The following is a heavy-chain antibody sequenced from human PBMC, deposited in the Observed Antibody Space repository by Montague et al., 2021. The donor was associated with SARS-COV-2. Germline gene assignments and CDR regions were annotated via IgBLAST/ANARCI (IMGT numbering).Heavy chain of an antibody. V-gene: IGHV4-59*03. D-gene: IGHD1-26*01. CDR3: ARYGSYFER. CDR1: GGSIRSYY. Sequence: SETLSLTCTVSGGSIRSYYWRWIRQTPGKGLEWIGYIYYDGSTNYNPSLKSRVTMSVDSSKNQFSLRLSSVTAADTAVYYCARYGSYFERWGQGTLVTVSS. J-gene: IGHJ4*02. CDR2: IYYDGST.